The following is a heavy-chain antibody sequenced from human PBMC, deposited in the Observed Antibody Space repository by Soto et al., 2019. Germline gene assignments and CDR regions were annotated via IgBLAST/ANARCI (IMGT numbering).Heavy chain of an antibody. D-gene: IGHD3-3*01. CDR3: ARVRWSASAFYFDN. J-gene: IGHJ4*02. Sequence: SETLSLTCAISGVSINSGAYYRSWIRQHPGKGLEWIGYIFYSGNTYYNPSLKSRSTISMDTSNNQFSLKLTSVTAADTAVYFCARVRWSASAFYFDNWGQGTLVTVSS. CDR1: GVSINSGAYY. CDR2: IFYSGNT. V-gene: IGHV4-31*11.